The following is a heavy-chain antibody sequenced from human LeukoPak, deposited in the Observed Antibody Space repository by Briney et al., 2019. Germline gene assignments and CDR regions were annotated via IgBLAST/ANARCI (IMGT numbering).Heavy chain of an antibody. CDR2: IYYSGST. CDR1: GGSISRDY. Sequence: SETLPLTCTVSGGSISRDYWSWIRQPPGKGLEWIGYIYYSGSTNYNPSLKSRVTISVDTSKTQFSLKLSSVTAADTAVYYCARGRGYYDAFDIWGRGTMVTVSS. CDR3: ARGRGYYDAFDI. J-gene: IGHJ3*02. V-gene: IGHV4-59*01. D-gene: IGHD3-22*01.